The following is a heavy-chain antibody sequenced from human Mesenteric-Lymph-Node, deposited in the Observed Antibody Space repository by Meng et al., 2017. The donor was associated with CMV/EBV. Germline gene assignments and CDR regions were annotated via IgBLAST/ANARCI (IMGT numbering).Heavy chain of an antibody. CDR2: INHSGST. Sequence: QGEVQQWGEGLLKPAETLSLTGVVYGGSFSGYYWSWIRQPPGKGLEWIGEINHSGSTNYNPSLKSRVTISVDTSKNQFSLKLSSVTAADTAVYYCARHQRWLKSEGGFNYWGQGTLVTVSS. V-gene: IGHV4-34*01. D-gene: IGHD4-23*01. J-gene: IGHJ4*02. CDR1: GGSFSGYY. CDR3: ARHQRWLKSEGGFNY.